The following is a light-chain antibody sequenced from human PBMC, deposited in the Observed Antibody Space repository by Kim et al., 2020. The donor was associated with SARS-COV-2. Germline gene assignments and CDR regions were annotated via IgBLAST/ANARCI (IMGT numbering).Light chain of an antibody. Sequence: QSALTQPRSVSGSPGQSVTISCTGTSSDVGGYNYVSWYQHHPGKSPKLMIYDVSKRPAGGPDRCFVSKSGNTASLTVSGHQAEDGADYYCCSYAGSDTDLFGTGTKVTVL. J-gene: IGLJ1*01. CDR2: DVS. CDR1: SSDVGGYNY. V-gene: IGLV2-11*01. CDR3: CSYAGSDTDL.